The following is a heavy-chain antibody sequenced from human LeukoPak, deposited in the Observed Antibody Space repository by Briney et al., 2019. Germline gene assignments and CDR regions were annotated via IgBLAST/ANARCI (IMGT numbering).Heavy chain of an antibody. CDR3: ARGVMYYDSSGYLFDY. CDR1: GFTFSSYG. Sequence: PGRSLRLSCAASGFTFSSYGMHWVRQAPGKGLEWVAIIWYDGSNKYYAASVKRRFTISRDNSTNPLYLQMNSLRAEDTAVYYCARGVMYYDSSGYLFDYWGQGILVTVSS. V-gene: IGHV3-33*01. D-gene: IGHD3-22*01. CDR2: IWYDGSNK. J-gene: IGHJ4*02.